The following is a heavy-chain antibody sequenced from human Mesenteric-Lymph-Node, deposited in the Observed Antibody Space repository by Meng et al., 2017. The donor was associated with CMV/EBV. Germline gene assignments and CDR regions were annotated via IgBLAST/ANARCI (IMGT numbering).Heavy chain of an antibody. CDR2: INPKTGGR. V-gene: IGHV1-2*06. CDR3: ARDRDTDWYSPFDY. CDR1: GYTFIDYY. D-gene: IGHD3-9*01. Sequence: QVHLVQSGAEVKKPGASVMVTCTASGYTFIDYYINWVRQAPGQGLEWMGRINPKTGGRSYAQNFQGRVTMTRDTSINTAYMEVNRLNSDDTAMYYCARDRDTDWYSPFDYWGPGTLVTVSS. J-gene: IGHJ4*02.